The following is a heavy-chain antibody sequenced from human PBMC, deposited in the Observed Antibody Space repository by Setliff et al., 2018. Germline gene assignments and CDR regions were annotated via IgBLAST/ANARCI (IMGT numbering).Heavy chain of an antibody. CDR1: GFTFSSYS. D-gene: IGHD3-10*01. CDR2: ISSSSSYI. J-gene: IGHJ3*02. CDR3: ARRPPNGFGEFGNAFDI. Sequence: GGSLRLSCAASGFTFSSYSMNWVRQAPGKGLEWVSSISSSSSYIYYANSVKGRFTFSRDNAKNSLYLQRNSLRAEDTAVYYCARRPPNGFGEFGNAFDIWGQGTMVTVSS. V-gene: IGHV3-21*01.